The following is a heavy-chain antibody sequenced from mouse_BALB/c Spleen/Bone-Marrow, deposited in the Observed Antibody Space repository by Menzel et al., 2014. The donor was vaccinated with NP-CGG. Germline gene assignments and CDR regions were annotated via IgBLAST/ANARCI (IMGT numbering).Heavy chain of an antibody. CDR2: IISGGSYT. D-gene: IGHD1-1*01. Sequence: EVQGVESGGVLVKPGGSLKLSCAASGFTFSTYAMSWVRQSPEKRLEWVAEIISGGSYTYYPDTVTGRFTISRENAKNTLYLEMSSLRSEDTAMYYCARDGYGSSDWGQGTLVTVSA. CDR1: GFTFSTYA. J-gene: IGHJ3*01. CDR3: ARDGYGSSD. V-gene: IGHV5-9-4*01.